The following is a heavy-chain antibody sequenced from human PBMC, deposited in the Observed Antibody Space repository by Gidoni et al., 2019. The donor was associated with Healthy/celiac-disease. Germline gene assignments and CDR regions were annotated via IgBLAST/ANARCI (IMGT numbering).Heavy chain of an antibody. J-gene: IGHJ4*02. CDR1: GFTFSDYY. CDR2: ISSSSSYT. D-gene: IGHD6-13*01. Sequence: QVQLVESGGGLVKPGGSMRLSCAASGFTFSDYYMSWIRQAPGKGLEWVSYISSSSSYTNYADSVKGRFTISRDNAKNSLYLQMNSLRAEDTAVYYCARAGIAAAGPLDYWGQGTLVTVSS. CDR3: ARAGIAAAGPLDY. V-gene: IGHV3-11*05.